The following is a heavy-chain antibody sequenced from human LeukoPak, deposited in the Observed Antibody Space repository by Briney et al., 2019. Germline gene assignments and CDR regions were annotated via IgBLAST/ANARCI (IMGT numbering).Heavy chain of an antibody. CDR1: GFTFSSYS. J-gene: IGHJ6*02. D-gene: IGHD3-9*01. Sequence: GGSLRRSCAASGFTFSSYSMNWVRQAPGKGLEWVSSISSSSSYIYYADSVKGRFTISRDNAKNSLYLQMNSLRAEDTAMYYCAREGLRYFDWLSDPHYYGMDVWGQGTAVTVSS. V-gene: IGHV3-21*01. CDR3: AREGLRYFDWLSDPHYYGMDV. CDR2: ISSSSSYI.